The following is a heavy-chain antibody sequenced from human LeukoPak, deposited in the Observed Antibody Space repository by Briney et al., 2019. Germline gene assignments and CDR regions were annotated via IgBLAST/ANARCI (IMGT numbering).Heavy chain of an antibody. CDR2: IASSGTIK. D-gene: IGHD6-25*01. Sequence: QTGGSLRLSCVVSGFPFIVYEMNWVRQAPGKGLEWVSNIASSGTIKYYADSVKGRFSISRDNAKSSLYLQMNSLRVEDTAVYYCALLAGASDFDYWGQGALVTVSS. CDR1: GFPFIVYE. V-gene: IGHV3-48*03. CDR3: ALLAGASDFDY. J-gene: IGHJ4*02.